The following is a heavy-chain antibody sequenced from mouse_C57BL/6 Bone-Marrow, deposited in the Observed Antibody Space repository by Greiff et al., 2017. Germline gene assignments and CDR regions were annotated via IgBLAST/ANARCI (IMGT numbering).Heavy chain of an antibody. Sequence: QVQLQQPGAELVKPGASVKLSCKASGYTFTSYWMQWVKQRPGQGLEWIGVIDPSDGYTNYNQKFKGKATLTVDTSSSTAYMQLSSLTSADSAVYDCAKNCGSSEYWYFEGWGTGTTVTVSS. D-gene: IGHD1-1*01. J-gene: IGHJ1*03. CDR1: GYTFTSYW. CDR3: AKNCGSSEYWYFEG. CDR2: IDPSDGYT. V-gene: IGHV1-50*01.